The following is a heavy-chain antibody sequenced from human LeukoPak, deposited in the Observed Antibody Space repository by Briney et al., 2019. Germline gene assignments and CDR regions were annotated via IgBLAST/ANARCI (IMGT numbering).Heavy chain of an antibody. J-gene: IGHJ4*02. Sequence: GGSLRLSCAASGFTFGSYWLSWVRQAPGKGLEWVANINQDGSKKNYVDSVKGRSTTSRDSAKNSVYLQMDSLRAGDTAVYYCAREIYGIDSWGQGTPVAVSS. CDR3: AREIYGIDS. CDR1: GFTFGSYW. D-gene: IGHD4-17*01. V-gene: IGHV3-7*01. CDR2: INQDGSKK.